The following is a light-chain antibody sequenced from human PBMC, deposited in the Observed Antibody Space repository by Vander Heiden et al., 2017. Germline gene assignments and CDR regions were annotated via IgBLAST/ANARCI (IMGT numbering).Light chain of an antibody. J-gene: IGKJ3*01. CDR2: KVS. Sequence: DVVMTQSPLSLPVTLGQPASISCRSSQSLVHSDGNTYLNWFQQRPGQSPRRLIYKVSNRDSGVPDRFSGSGSGTDFTLKISRVEAEDVGVYYCRQGTHWPFTFGPGTKVDIK. V-gene: IGKV2-30*02. CDR3: RQGTHWPFT. CDR1: QSLVHSDGNTY.